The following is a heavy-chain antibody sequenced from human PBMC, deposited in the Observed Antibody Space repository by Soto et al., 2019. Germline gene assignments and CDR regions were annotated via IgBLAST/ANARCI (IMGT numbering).Heavy chain of an antibody. D-gene: IGHD6-19*01. J-gene: IGHJ5*02. CDR2: INHSGST. CDR1: GGSFSGYY. CDR3: ARAHSSGWRFDP. V-gene: IGHV4-34*01. Sequence: PSETLSLTCAVYGGSFSGYYWSWIRQPPGKGLEWIGEINHSGSTNYNPSLKSRVTISVDTSKNQFSLKLSSVTAADTAVYYCARAHSSGWRFDPWGQGTLVTV.